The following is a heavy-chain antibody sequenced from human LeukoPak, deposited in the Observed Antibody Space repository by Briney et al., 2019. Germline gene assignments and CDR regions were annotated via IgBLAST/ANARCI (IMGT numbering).Heavy chain of an antibody. CDR1: GFTFSSHA. D-gene: IGHD3-3*01. Sequence: GGSLRLSCAASGFTFSSHAMSWVRQAPGKGLEWVSAISGGGDNTYYADSVKGRFTISRDNSKNTLYLQMNSLRAEDTAPYYCAKLTYYDFWSGYQYFQHWGQGTLVTVSS. J-gene: IGHJ1*01. V-gene: IGHV3-23*01. CDR3: AKLTYYDFWSGYQYFQH. CDR2: ISGGGDNT.